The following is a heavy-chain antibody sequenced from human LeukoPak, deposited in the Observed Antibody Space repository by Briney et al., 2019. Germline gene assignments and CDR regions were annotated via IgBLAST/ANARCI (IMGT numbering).Heavy chain of an antibody. V-gene: IGHV1-69*06. D-gene: IGHD3-10*01. CDR1: GGTFSSYA. J-gene: IGHJ6*04. CDR3: ARYYYYGSGSYYNSDYYYYGMDV. CDR2: IIPIFGTA. Sequence: ASVKVSCKASGGTFSSYAISWVRQAPGQGLEWTGGIIPIFGTANYAQKFQGRVTIIADKSTSTAYMELSSLRSEDTAVYYCARYYYYGSGSYYNSDYYYYGMDVWGKGTTVTVSS.